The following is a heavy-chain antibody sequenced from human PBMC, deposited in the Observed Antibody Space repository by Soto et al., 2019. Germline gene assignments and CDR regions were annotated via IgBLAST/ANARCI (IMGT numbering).Heavy chain of an antibody. CDR2: IKADGSEQ. V-gene: IGHV3-7*01. CDR1: GFTFNKYG. Sequence: EVQVVESGGGLVQPGGSLRLSCAASGFTFNKYGMSWVRQAPGKGLEWVASIKADGSEQEYVGSVKGRYTVSRDNAKNSVYLEMNSLRVEDTAVYYCAALYDFEKGSLYRHFHYWGQGTLVIVSS. CDR3: AALYDFEKGSLYRHFHY. J-gene: IGHJ1*01. D-gene: IGHD3-10*01.